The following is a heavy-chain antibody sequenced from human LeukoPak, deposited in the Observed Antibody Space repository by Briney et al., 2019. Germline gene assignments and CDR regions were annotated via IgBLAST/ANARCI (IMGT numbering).Heavy chain of an antibody. J-gene: IGHJ1*01. CDR3: ARRDGYNGEYFQH. CDR1: GGSISSSSYY. Sequence: SETLSLTCTVSGGSISSSSYYWGWIRQPPGKGLEWIGSIYYSGSTYYNPSLKSRVTISVDTSKNQFSLKLSSVTAADTAVYYCARRDGYNGEYFQHWGQGTLVTVSS. D-gene: IGHD5-24*01. V-gene: IGHV4-39*01. CDR2: IYYSGST.